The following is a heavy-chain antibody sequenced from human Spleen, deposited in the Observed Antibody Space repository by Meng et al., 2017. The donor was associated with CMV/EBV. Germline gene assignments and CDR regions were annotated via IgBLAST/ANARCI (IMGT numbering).Heavy chain of an antibody. J-gene: IGHJ4*02. CDR2: IYVSGAT. D-gene: IGHD1-26*01. CDR3: VRDGEREVSFDY. CDR1: GFTVTTNY. Sequence: EVQLVESGGGLIQPGGSLRLSCAASGFTVTTNYMSWVRQAPGKGLEWVSVIYVSGATYSADSVKGRFTISRDNSKNTLYLQMNSLRVEDTAVYYCVRDGEREVSFDYWGQGSLVTVSS. V-gene: IGHV3-53*01.